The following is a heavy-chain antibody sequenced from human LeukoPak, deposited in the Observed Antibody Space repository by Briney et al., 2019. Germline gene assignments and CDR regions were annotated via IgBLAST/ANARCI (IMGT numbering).Heavy chain of an antibody. J-gene: IGHJ4*02. Sequence: GGSLRLSCAASGFTFGTYTMNWVRQAPGKGLEWVSSITGSGSYIYYADSVQGRFTISRDNAQNSLYLQMNSLRAEDTAVYYCARGPFEGLVAVRKDFWGQGTLVTVSS. D-gene: IGHD3-16*02. CDR3: ARGPFEGLVAVRKDF. V-gene: IGHV3-21*01. CDR1: GFTFGTYT. CDR2: ITGSGSYI.